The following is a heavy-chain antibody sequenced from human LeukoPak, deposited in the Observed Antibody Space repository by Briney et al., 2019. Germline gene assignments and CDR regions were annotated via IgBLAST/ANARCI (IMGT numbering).Heavy chain of an antibody. J-gene: IGHJ6*03. CDR1: GFTFSSYA. V-gene: IGHV3-30-3*01. D-gene: IGHD2-15*01. CDR2: ISYDGSNK. Sequence: PGGSLRLSCAASGFTFSSYAMHWVRQAPGKGLEWVAVISYDGSNKYYADSVKGRFTISRDNSKNTLYLQMNSLRAEDTAVYYCARDWVWQLPYYYYYYMDVWGKGTTVTVSS. CDR3: ARDWVWQLPYYYYYYMDV.